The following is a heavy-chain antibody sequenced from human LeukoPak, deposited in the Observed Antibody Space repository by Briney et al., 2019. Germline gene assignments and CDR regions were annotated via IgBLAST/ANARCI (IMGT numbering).Heavy chain of an antibody. CDR1: GFTXXRYA. CDR2: ISGTNGNT. D-gene: IGHD6-19*01. J-gene: IGHJ4*02. CDR3: AKDWEAVSGTPTAIDY. Sequence: SGFTXXRYAMXWVRQAPGKGVEGGSXISGTNGNTYYADSVKGRFTISRDNSKNTVYLQMDSLRAEDTALYYCAKDWEAVSGTPTAIDYWGRGTLVTVSS. V-gene: IGHV3-23*01.